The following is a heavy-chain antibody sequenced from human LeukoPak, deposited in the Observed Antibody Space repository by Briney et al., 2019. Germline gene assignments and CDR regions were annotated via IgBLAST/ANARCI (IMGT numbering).Heavy chain of an antibody. Sequence: SETLSLTCTVSGASISSSSYYWSWIRQPPGKGLEWIGYIYYSGSTNYNPSLKSRVTISVDTSKNQFSLKLSSVTAADTAVYYCARGNVEMATDDAFDIWGQGTMVTVSS. D-gene: IGHD5-24*01. CDR2: IYYSGST. J-gene: IGHJ3*02. V-gene: IGHV4-61*01. CDR3: ARGNVEMATDDAFDI. CDR1: GASISSSSYY.